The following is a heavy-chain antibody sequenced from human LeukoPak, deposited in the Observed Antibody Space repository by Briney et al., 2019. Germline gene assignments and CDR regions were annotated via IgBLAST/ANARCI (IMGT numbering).Heavy chain of an antibody. Sequence: SETLSLTCTVSGYSISSGYYWGWIRQPPGKGLEWIGSIYHSGSTYYKPSLKSRVTISVDTSKNQFSLKLSSVTAADTAVYYCARDYSGLDYWGQGTLVTVSS. J-gene: IGHJ4*02. V-gene: IGHV4-38-2*02. CDR1: GYSISSGYY. D-gene: IGHD2-21*01. CDR3: ARDYSGLDY. CDR2: IYHSGST.